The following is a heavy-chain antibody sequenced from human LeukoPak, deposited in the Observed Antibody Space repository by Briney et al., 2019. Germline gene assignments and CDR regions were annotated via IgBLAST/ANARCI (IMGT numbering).Heavy chain of an antibody. V-gene: IGHV3-53*01. D-gene: IGHD1-26*01. Sequence: GGSLRLSCVASGLIVNTNYMSWVRQAPGKGLEWVSVLYPGSSTYYAGSVKGRFTISRDNSKNTLYLQMNSLRAEDTAVYYCARVGGDTSSDYFDYWGQGTLVTVSS. CDR3: ARVGGDTSSDYFDY. J-gene: IGHJ4*02. CDR2: LYPGSST. CDR1: GLIVNTNY.